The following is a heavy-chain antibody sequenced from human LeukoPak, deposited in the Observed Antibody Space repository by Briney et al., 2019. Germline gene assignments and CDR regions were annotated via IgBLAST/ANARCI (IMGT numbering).Heavy chain of an antibody. D-gene: IGHD3-10*01. J-gene: IGHJ4*02. Sequence: GGSLRLSCAASGFTFSSYSMNWVRQAPGKGLEWVSSISSSSNYIYYADSMKGRFTISRDNARNSLYLQMNSLTAEDTAVYYCARARESRQYYFDSCGQGTLVTVSS. CDR3: ARARESRQYYFDS. V-gene: IGHV3-21*01. CDR2: ISSSSNYI. CDR1: GFTFSSYS.